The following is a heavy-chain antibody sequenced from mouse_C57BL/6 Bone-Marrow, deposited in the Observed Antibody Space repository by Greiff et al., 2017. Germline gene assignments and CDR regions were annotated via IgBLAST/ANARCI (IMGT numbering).Heavy chain of an antibody. CDR3: ARQGITTGSPYYAMDY. CDR2: ISSGGSYT. Sequence: EVQVVESGGDLVKPGGSLKLSCAASGFTFSSYGMSWVRQTPDKRLEWVATISSGGSYTYYPDSVKGRFTISRDNAKNTLYLQMSSLKSEDTAMYYCARQGITTGSPYYAMDYWGQGTSVTVSS. V-gene: IGHV5-6*01. D-gene: IGHD2-4*01. J-gene: IGHJ4*01. CDR1: GFTFSSYG.